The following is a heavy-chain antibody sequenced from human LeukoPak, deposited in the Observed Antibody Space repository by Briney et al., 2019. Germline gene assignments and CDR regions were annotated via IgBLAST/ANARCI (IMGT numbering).Heavy chain of an antibody. J-gene: IGHJ4*02. V-gene: IGHV3-20*04. D-gene: IGHD2-21*02. CDR1: GLTTADYG. CDR3: ARDLRATWYSLGY. CDR2: IDWSGEAT. Sequence: GGSLRLSCAASGLTTADYGMSWVRQAPGKGLEWVSGIDWSGEATQYADSVEGRFTISRDNAANALYLQMNSLTAEDTALYYCARDLRATWYSLGYWGRETLVTVSS.